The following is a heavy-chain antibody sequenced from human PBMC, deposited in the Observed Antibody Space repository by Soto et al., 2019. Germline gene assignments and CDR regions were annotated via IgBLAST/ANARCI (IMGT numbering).Heavy chain of an antibody. J-gene: IGHJ3*02. CDR3: ARVAPEGAFDI. Sequence: GGSLRLSCVVSGFTFSSYSMNWVRQAPGKGLEWVSYISSSSSTIYYADSVKGRFTISRDNAKNSLYLQMNSVRDEDTAVYYCARVAPEGAFDIWGQGTMVTVS. D-gene: IGHD5-12*01. CDR1: GFTFSSYS. V-gene: IGHV3-48*02. CDR2: ISSSSSTI.